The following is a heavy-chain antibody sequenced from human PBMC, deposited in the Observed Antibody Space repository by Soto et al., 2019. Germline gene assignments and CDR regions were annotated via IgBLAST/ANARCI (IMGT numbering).Heavy chain of an antibody. J-gene: IGHJ4*02. CDR3: ATARVLTTGPDIY. Sequence: GGSLRPSCPASRPSFGVHSMNWVRPAPGKGLEWVASIDSGSTSIYYADTMKGRFTISRDNAKNALYLQMNSLRAEDTSIYYCATARVLTTGPDIYWGLGTLVTVSS. CDR1: RPSFGVHS. CDR2: IDSGSTSI. D-gene: IGHD4-4*01. V-gene: IGHV3-21*01.